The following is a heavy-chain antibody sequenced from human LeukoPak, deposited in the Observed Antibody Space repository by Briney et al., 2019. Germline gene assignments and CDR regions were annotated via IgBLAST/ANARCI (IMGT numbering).Heavy chain of an antibody. CDR2: ISSSSSYT. CDR1: GFTFSSYS. D-gene: IGHD3-22*01. Sequence: GGSLRLSCAASGFTFSSYSMNWVRQAPGKGLEWVSSISSSSSYTYYADSVKGRFTISRDNAKNSLYPQMNSLRAEDTAVYYCARDPDYYDSSGYYWAGGVDYWGQGTLVTVSS. CDR3: ARDPDYYDSSGYYWAGGVDY. J-gene: IGHJ4*02. V-gene: IGHV3-21*01.